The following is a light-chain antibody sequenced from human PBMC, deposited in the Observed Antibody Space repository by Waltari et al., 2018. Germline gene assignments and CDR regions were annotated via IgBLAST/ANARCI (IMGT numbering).Light chain of an antibody. CDR3: FQHSGGYS. J-gene: IGKJ2*03. CDR2: GVS. V-gene: IGKV3-11*01. Sequence: VILTQSPATLSLSPGERATLSCRASQSVTSYFAWYQQKPGQAPRLLIYGVSSRATGIPDRFSGSGSGTYFTRTISSLEPEDVGVYYCFQHSGGYSFGQGTKVEIK. CDR1: QSVTSY.